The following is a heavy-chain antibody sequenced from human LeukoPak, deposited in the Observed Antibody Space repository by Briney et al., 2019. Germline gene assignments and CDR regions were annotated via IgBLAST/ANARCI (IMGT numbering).Heavy chain of an antibody. CDR3: ARGRMAGTYVFGY. J-gene: IGHJ4*02. V-gene: IGHV6-1*01. Sequence: SQTLSLTCAISGDSVFSNSSWNWIRQSPSRGLEWLGRTYYRSKWYNDYVVSVKSRININPDTSKNQFSLQLNSVAPEDTAVYYCARGRMAGTYVFGYWGQGTLVTVSS. D-gene: IGHD6-19*01. CDR2: TYYRSKWYN. CDR1: GDSVFSNSS.